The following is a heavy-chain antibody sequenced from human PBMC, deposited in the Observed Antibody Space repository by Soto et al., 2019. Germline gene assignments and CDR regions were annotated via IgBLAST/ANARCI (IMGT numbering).Heavy chain of an antibody. CDR1: GGSISSSSYY. CDR2: IYYSGST. D-gene: IGHD3-16*01. Sequence: SETLSLTCTVSGGSISSSSYYWGWIRQPPGKGLEWIGSIYYSGSTYYNPSLKSRVTISVDTSKNQFSLKLSSVTAADTAVYYCARIRGEGAFDIWGQGTMVTV. J-gene: IGHJ3*02. V-gene: IGHV4-39*01. CDR3: ARIRGEGAFDI.